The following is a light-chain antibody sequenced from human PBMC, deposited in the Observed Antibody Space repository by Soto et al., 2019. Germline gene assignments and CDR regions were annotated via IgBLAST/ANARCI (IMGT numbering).Light chain of an antibody. J-gene: IGKJ4*01. CDR1: QDIANY. V-gene: IGKV1-33*01. CDR2: DAS. CDR3: QQYDNLPLT. Sequence: DIQMTQSPSSLSASVGDRVSSTCQASQDIANYLNWYQQKAGRVPKFLIYDASNLETGVPSRFSGSGSGTDFTLTISSLQPEDIATYYCQQYDNLPLTFGGGTKVDIK.